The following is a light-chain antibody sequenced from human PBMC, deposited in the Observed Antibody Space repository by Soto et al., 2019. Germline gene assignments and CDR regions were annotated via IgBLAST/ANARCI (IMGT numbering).Light chain of an antibody. Sequence: EIVMTQSPATLSVSPGERATLSCRASQSVSSNLAWYQQKPGQATRLLIYGASIRATGIPARFSGSGSGTEFTLTISNLQSEDFAFYYCQQYNNWPPLTFGGGTKVEIK. CDR1: QSVSSN. J-gene: IGKJ4*01. CDR3: QQYNNWPPLT. V-gene: IGKV3D-15*03. CDR2: GAS.